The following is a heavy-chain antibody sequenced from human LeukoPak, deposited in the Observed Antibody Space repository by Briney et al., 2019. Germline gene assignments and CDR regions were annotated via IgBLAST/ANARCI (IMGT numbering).Heavy chain of an antibody. D-gene: IGHD3-16*01. Sequence: PGRSLRLSCAASGFTFSSYGMHWVRQAPGKGLEWVAVISYDGSNKYYADSVKGRFTISRDNSKNAVYLQMNSLRPDDTAMYYCAKQLDLGGLDDYWGQGTLVTVSS. CDR1: GFTFSSYG. J-gene: IGHJ4*02. CDR2: ISYDGSNK. CDR3: AKQLDLGGLDDY. V-gene: IGHV3-30*18.